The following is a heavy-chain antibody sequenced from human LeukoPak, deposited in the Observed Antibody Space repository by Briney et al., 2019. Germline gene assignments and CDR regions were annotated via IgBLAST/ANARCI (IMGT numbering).Heavy chain of an antibody. V-gene: IGHV4-59*08. Sequence: KPSETLSLTCTVSGGSISSYYWSWIRQPPGKGLEWIGYIYYSGSTNYNPSLKSRVTISVDTSKNQFSLKLSSVTAADTAVYYCARVQVLRYFFDYWGQGTLVTVSS. J-gene: IGHJ4*02. D-gene: IGHD3-9*01. CDR3: ARVQVLRYFFDY. CDR1: GGSISSYY. CDR2: IYYSGST.